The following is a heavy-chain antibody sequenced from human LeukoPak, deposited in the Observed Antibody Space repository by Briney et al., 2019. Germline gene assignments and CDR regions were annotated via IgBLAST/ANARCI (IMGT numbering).Heavy chain of an antibody. D-gene: IGHD5-24*01. J-gene: IGHJ5*02. CDR2: IWYDASDR. V-gene: IGHV3-33*01. CDR3: VRGVGVSRFNYFDP. CDR1: GFTFSSFG. Sequence: PGRSLTLSCAASGFTFSSFGMHWVRQAPGKGLELVAVIWYDASDRYYADSVKGRLTISRGNSKNTLFLQMNSLRDDDTAVYYCVRGVGVSRFNYFDPWGQGTLVVVSS.